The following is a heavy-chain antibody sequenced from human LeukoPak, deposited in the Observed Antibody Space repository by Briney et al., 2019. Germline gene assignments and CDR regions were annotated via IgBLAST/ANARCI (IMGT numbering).Heavy chain of an antibody. V-gene: IGHV4-30-4*07. CDR1: GGSISSGGYS. Sequence: SETLSLTCTVSGGSISSGGYSWSWIRQAPGKGLEWIGYIYYSGSTYYNPSLKSRVTISVDTSKNQFSLKLSSVTAADTAVYYCASDLLSGSYYYWGQGTLVTVSS. J-gene: IGHJ4*02. CDR2: IYYSGST. D-gene: IGHD1-26*01. CDR3: ASDLLSGSYYY.